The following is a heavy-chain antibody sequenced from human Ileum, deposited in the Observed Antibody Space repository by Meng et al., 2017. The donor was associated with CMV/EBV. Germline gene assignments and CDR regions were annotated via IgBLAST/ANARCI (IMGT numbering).Heavy chain of an antibody. CDR1: GVSVNDFYY. J-gene: IGHJ6*02. Sequence: SETLSLTCTVSGVSVNDFYYWSWVRQPPGKGLEWIAYISYNGNTNYNPSLRSRVTISADASKNQFSLRLASVTTADTAVYYCARGWADIRFSGAMDVWGQGTTVTV. D-gene: IGHD3-3*01. CDR3: ARGWADIRFSGAMDV. CDR2: ISYNGNT. V-gene: IGHV4-61*01.